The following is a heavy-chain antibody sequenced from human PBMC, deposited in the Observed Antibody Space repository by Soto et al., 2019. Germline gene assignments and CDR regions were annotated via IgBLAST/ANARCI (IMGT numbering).Heavy chain of an antibody. CDR3: ARGPYCITSGCRRWVWFDP. CDR2: MNPNSGNT. CDR1: GYSFSTYD. V-gene: IGHV1-8*01. J-gene: IGHJ5*02. D-gene: IGHD2-2*01. Sequence: QVQLVQSGAEVKKPGASVKVSCKTSGYSFSTYDINWVRQGTGQGLEWMEWMNPNSGNTGYAQKLQDRVTMTRNTSINTAYLELISLTSEDTAVYYCARGPYCITSGCRRWVWFDPWGQGTLVTVSS.